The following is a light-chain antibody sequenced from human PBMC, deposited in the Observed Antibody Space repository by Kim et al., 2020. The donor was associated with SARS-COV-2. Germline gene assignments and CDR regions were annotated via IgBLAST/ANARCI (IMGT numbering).Light chain of an antibody. CDR2: EAS. J-gene: IGKJ4*01. V-gene: IGKV1-5*03. CDR3: HRYNRGPRLT. Sequence: DIQMTQSPSTLSVSVGDRVTITCRVSQRIGTWLAWYQQKPAKAPRLLIYEASNLDSGVPSRFSGSRSGTEFTLTISSLQTDDFATYYYHRYNRGPRLTFGGGTKVDIK. CDR1: QRIGTW.